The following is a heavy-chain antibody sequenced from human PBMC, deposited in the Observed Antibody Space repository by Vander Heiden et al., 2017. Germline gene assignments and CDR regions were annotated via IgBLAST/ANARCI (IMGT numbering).Heavy chain of an antibody. J-gene: IGHJ1*01. CDR1: GFTCSNYG. V-gene: IGHV3-33*01. CDR3: ARDSSSGLEYFQH. D-gene: IGHD6-19*01. CDR2: IWYDGSNK. Sequence: QVQLVESGGGVVQPGRSLRLSCPASGFTCSNYGMHWVRQAPGKRLEWVAVIWYDGSNKYYADSVKGRFTISRDNSKNTLYVQMNSLRADDTAVYYCARDSSSGLEYFQHWGQGTLVSVSS.